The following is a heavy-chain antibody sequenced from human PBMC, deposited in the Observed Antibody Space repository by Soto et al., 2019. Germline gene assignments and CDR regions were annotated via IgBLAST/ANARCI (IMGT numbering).Heavy chain of an antibody. D-gene: IGHD3-10*01. CDR1: GFTFSSYG. Sequence: LRLSCAASGFTFSSYGMHWVRQAPGKGLEWVTGILYDGSDKYYADSVKGRFTTSRENSKNTLYLQMNSLRTEDSAVYYCAKAGGGFGDFVHHWGQGTPVTVPS. CDR2: ILYDGSDK. CDR3: AKAGGGFGDFVHH. J-gene: IGHJ4*02. V-gene: IGHV3-30*18.